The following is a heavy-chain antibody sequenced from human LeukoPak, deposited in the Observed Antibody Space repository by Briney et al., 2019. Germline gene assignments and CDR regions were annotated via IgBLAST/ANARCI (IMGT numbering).Heavy chain of an antibody. CDR1: GYTFTSCD. Sequence: ASVKVSCKASGYTFTSCDINWVRQATGQGLEWMGWMNPNSGNTGYAQKFQGRVTITRNTSISTAYMELSSLRSEDTAVYYCAIKDKIYAFDIWGQGTMVTVSS. D-gene: IGHD2-15*01. J-gene: IGHJ3*02. CDR2: MNPNSGNT. V-gene: IGHV1-8*03. CDR3: AIKDKIYAFDI.